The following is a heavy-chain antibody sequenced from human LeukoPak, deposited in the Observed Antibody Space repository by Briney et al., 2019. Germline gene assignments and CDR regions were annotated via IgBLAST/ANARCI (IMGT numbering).Heavy chain of an antibody. J-gene: IGHJ4*02. CDR2: IYYSGSA. Sequence: SETLSLTCTVSGGSISSYYWSWIRQPPGKGLEWIGCIYYSGSAYYNPSLKSRVTISVDTSKNQFSLKLSSVTAADTAVYYCARHGGQYYYGSGRAKYCFDYWGQGTLVTVSS. CDR3: ARHGGQYYYGSGRAKYCFDY. V-gene: IGHV4-59*04. D-gene: IGHD3-10*01. CDR1: GGSISSYY.